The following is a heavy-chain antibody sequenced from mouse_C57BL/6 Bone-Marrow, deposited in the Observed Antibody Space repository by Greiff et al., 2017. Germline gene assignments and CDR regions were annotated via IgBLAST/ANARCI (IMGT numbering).Heavy chain of an antibody. V-gene: IGHV1-55*01. Sequence: VQLQQSGAELVKPGASVKISCKASGYTFTSYWITWVKQRPGQGLEWIGDIYPGSGSTNYNEKFKSKATLTVDTSSSTAYMQLSSLTSEDSAVYYCEREDDYSNYLYCAVDYWGQGTSVTVSS. D-gene: IGHD2-5*01. CDR3: EREDDYSNYLYCAVDY. CDR2: IYPGSGST. CDR1: GYTFTSYW. J-gene: IGHJ4*01.